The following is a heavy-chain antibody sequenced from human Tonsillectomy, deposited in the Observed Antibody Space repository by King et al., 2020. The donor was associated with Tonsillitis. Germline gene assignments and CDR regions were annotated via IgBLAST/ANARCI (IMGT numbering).Heavy chain of an antibody. CDR3: ARERLYSSDWGIDY. CDR1: GFDFSSYA. J-gene: IGHJ4*02. D-gene: IGHD6-19*01. V-gene: IGHV3-33*05. CDR2: ISSDASRE. Sequence: QLVQSGGGVVQPGGSLRLSCASSGFDFSSYAMRWVRQAPGKGLEWVAVISSDASRENYGDSVKGRFTISRDNSKNTLYVQMNSLRAEDTAVYYCARERLYSSDWGIDYWGQGSLVTVSS.